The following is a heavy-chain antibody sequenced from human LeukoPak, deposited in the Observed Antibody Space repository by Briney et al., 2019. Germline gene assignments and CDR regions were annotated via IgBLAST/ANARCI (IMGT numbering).Heavy chain of an antibody. D-gene: IGHD4-17*01. CDR1: GFTFSSYW. Sequence: GGSLRLSCAASGFTFSSYWMCWVRQAPGKGLEWVANIKQDGSEKYYVDSVKGRFTISRDNAKNSLHLQLNSLRAEDTAVYYCASGARGTREGGDLYSFDCWGQGTLVTVSS. CDR2: IKQDGSEK. J-gene: IGHJ4*02. V-gene: IGHV3-7*01. CDR3: ASGARGTREGGDLYSFDC.